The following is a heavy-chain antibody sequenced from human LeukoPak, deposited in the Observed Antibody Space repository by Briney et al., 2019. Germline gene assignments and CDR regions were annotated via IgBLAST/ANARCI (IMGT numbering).Heavy chain of an antibody. J-gene: IGHJ3*02. CDR1: GFTFSSYW. V-gene: IGHV3-74*01. D-gene: IGHD3-16*02. Sequence: GGSLRLSCAASGFTFSSYWMHWVRQAPGKGLVWVSRINSDGSSTSYADSVKGRFTISRDNAKNTLYLQMNSLRAEDTAVYYCARDYARNYVWGSYRPPSDAFDIWGQGTMVTVSS. CDR2: INSDGSST. CDR3: ARDYARNYVWGSYRPPSDAFDI.